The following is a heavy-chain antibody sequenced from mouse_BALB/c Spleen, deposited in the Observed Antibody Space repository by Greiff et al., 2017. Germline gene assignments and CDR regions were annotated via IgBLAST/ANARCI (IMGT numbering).Heavy chain of an antibody. CDR2: INPSSGYT. V-gene: IGHV1-4*01. CDR3: ARNYYGDYYAMDY. CDR1: GYTFTSYW. D-gene: IGHD1-2*01. Sequence: VQLQQSGAELARPGASVKLSCKASGYTFTSYWMQWVKQRPGQGLEWIGYINPSSGYTNYNQKFKDKATLTADKSSSTAYMQLSSLTSEDSAVYYCARNYYGDYYAMDYWGQGTSVTVSS. J-gene: IGHJ4*01.